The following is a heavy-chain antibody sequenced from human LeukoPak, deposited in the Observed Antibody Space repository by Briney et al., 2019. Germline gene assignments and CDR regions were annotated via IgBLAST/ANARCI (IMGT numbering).Heavy chain of an antibody. CDR3: TTGSSWENYFDY. CDR1: GFTFSGSA. D-gene: IGHD6-13*01. V-gene: IGHV3-73*01. CDR2: IRSKANSYAT. J-gene: IGHJ4*02. Sequence: GGSLRLSCAASGFTFSGSAMHWVRQASGKGLEWVGRIRSKANSYATAYAASVKGRFTISRDDSKNTAYLQMNSLKTKDTAVYYCTTGSSWENYFDYWGQGTLVTVSS.